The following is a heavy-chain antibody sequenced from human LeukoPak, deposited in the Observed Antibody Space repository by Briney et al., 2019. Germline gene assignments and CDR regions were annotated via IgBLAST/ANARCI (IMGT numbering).Heavy chain of an antibody. CDR1: GFTFSSYG. CDR3: YSSGYDIDY. D-gene: IGHD3-22*01. Sequence: GGSLRLSCAASGFTFSSYGMHWVRQAPGKGLEWVAFIRYDGSNKYYADSVKGRFTISRDNSKNTLYLQTNSLRAEDTAVYYCYSSGYDIDYWGQGTLVTVSS. CDR2: IRYDGSNK. J-gene: IGHJ4*02. V-gene: IGHV3-30*02.